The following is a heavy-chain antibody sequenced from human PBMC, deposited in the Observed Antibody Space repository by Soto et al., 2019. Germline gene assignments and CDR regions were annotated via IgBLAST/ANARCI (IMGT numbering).Heavy chain of an antibody. CDR3: AKDRYGDFWSGYYFEH. CDR1: GFTFSSYG. J-gene: IGHJ4*01. V-gene: IGHV3-30*18. CDR2: ISYDGSNK. Sequence: PGGSLRLSCAASGFTFSSYGMHWFRQAPGKGLEWVAVISYDGSNKYYADSVKGRFTISRDNSKNTLYLQMNSLRAEDTAVYYCAKDRYGDFWSGYYFEHWGHGTLV. D-gene: IGHD3-3*01.